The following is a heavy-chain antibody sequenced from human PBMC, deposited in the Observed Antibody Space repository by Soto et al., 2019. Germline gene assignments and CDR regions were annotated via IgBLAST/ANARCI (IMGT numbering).Heavy chain of an antibody. Sequence: QVQLQESGPGLVKPSETLSLTCTASGGSISFYYWSWIRQPPGKGLEWIAYIYSSGSTKYNPSLKSRVTISVETSTNQLSLKLSSVTAADTAVYYCAREGYSSRWNPIDYWGQGTQVTVSS. D-gene: IGHD6-13*01. CDR2: IYSSGST. V-gene: IGHV4-59*01. CDR3: AREGYSSRWNPIDY. CDR1: GGSISFYY. J-gene: IGHJ4*02.